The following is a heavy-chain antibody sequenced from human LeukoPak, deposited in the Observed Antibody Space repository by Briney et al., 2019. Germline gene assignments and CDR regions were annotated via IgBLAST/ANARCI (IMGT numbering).Heavy chain of an antibody. D-gene: IGHD5-12*01. Sequence: SETLSLTCTVSGGSISSGDYYWSWIRQPPGKGLEWIGYIYYSGSTYYNPSLKSRVTISVDTSKNQFSLKLSSVTAADTAVYYCARHFSGFSGYADYWGQGTLVTVSS. V-gene: IGHV4-30-4*01. CDR3: ARHFSGFSGYADY. CDR1: GGSISSGDYY. CDR2: IYYSGST. J-gene: IGHJ4*02.